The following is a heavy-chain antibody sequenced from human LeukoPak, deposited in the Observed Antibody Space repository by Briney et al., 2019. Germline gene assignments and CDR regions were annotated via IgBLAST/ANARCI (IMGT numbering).Heavy chain of an antibody. J-gene: IGHJ2*01. D-gene: IGHD3-10*01. CDR2: IVPILGAA. CDR3: ASNLWFRGGDYWYFAL. Sequence: ASVTVSFEASGGTFSTYAISWVRQAPGQGLEWMGGIVPILGAASYAQKFQGRVTITADESTTTAFMELSSLRADDTAVYYCASNLWFRGGDYWYFALWGRSTLVTVSS. V-gene: IGHV1-69*13. CDR1: GGTFSTYA.